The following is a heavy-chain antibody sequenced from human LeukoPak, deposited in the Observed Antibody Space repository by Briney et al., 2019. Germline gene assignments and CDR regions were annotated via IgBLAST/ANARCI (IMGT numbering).Heavy chain of an antibody. D-gene: IGHD3-10*01. V-gene: IGHV4-39*07. J-gene: IGHJ3*02. Sequence: SETLSLTCTVSGGSISSNSYYWGWFRQPPGKALEWIGSIHSSGSTYYNPSLKSRVTISLDTSKNHFSLNLSSVTAADTAVYYCARSSYYYGADALDIWGQGTTVTVSS. CDR3: ARSSYYYGADALDI. CDR2: IHSSGST. CDR1: GGSISSNSYY.